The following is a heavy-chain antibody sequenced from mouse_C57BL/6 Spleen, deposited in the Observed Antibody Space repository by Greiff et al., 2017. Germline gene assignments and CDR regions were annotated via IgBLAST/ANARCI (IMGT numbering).Heavy chain of an antibody. Sequence: QVQLKQPGAELVKPGASVKMSCKASGYTFTSYWITWVKQRPGQGLEWIGDIYPGSGSTNYTEKFKSKATLTVDTSSSTAYMQLSSLTSEDSAVYYCARGHDGYYPPDYWGQGTSVTVSS. CDR2: IYPGSGST. V-gene: IGHV1-55*01. J-gene: IGHJ4*01. CDR3: ARGHDGYYPPDY. D-gene: IGHD2-3*01. CDR1: GYTFTSYW.